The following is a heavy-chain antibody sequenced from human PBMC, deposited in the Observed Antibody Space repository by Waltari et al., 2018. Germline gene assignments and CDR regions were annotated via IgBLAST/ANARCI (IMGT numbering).Heavy chain of an antibody. V-gene: IGHV1-69*13. D-gene: IGHD2-21*01. J-gene: IGHJ3*02. CDR1: GGTFSSYA. CDR3: ASPSHMRALNAFDI. CDR2: ISPSFGTA. Sequence: QVQLVQSGAEVKKPGSSVKVSCKASGGTFSSYAISWVRQAPGQGLEWMGGISPSFGTANYAQKFQGRVTITADESTSTAYMELSSLRSEDTAVYYCASPSHMRALNAFDIWGQGTMVTVSS.